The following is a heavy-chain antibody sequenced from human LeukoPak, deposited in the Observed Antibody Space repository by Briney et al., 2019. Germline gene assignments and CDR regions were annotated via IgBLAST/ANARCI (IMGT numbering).Heavy chain of an antibody. D-gene: IGHD2-15*01. J-gene: IGHJ4*02. Sequence: GGSLRLSCAASGFTFSSYWMHWVRQAPGKGLVWDSRINSDGSSTSYADSVKGRFTISRDNAENTLYLQMNSLRAEDTAVYYCAREHNYCSGGSCYSGIFDYWGQGTLVTVSS. CDR1: GFTFSSYW. CDR2: INSDGSST. V-gene: IGHV3-74*01. CDR3: AREHNYCSGGSCYSGIFDY.